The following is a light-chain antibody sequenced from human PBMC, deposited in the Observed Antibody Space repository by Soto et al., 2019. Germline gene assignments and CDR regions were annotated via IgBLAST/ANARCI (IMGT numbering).Light chain of an antibody. J-gene: IGLJ1*01. CDR3: QSYGNSLNGRGV. V-gene: IGLV1-40*01. CDR2: SNN. CDR1: SSNIGAGNN. Sequence: QSVLTQPPSVSGAPGQRVTISCTGSSSNIGAGNNVHWYQQFPGTAPKLLIYSNNNRPSGVPDRFSGSKSGTSASLAITGLQAEDEADYYCQSYGNSLNGRGVIGTGTKVTVL.